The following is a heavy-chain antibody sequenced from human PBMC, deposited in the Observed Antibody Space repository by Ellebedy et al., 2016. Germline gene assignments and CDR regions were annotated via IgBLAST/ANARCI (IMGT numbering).Heavy chain of an antibody. CDR3: ARRASCGGDCRRGEVDN. V-gene: IGHV1-2*02. CDR2: INPNSGGT. Sequence: ASVKVSCXASGYAFDSHYLYWVRQPPGQGLEWLGWINPNSGGTNYAQKFQGRVTMTKDTSITTAYMELSSLRSDDAVVYYCARRASCGGDCRRGEVDNWGQGTLVTVSS. J-gene: IGHJ4*02. D-gene: IGHD2-21*02. CDR1: GYAFDSHY.